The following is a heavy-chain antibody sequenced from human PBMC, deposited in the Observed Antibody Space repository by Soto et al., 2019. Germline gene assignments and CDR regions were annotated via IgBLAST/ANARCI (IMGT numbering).Heavy chain of an antibody. J-gene: IGHJ4*02. CDR2: IYQSGTT. CDR3: ARGPTSDKVDY. CDR1: GGSISSGGYY. Sequence: SETLSLTCSVSGGSISSGGYYWSWIRQHSGKGLEWIGYIYQSGTTRYNPSLKSRVTISVDTSRTQFSLRLTSVTAADTAVYYCARGPTSDKVDYWGQGTLVTVSS. V-gene: IGHV4-31*03.